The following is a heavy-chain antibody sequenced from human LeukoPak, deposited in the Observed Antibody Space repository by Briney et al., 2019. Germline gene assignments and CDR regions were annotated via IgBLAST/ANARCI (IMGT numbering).Heavy chain of an antibody. Sequence: PGGSLRLSCAASGFTFSSYGMHWVRQAPGKGLEWVSSISSSSSYIYYADSVKGRFTISRDNAKNSLYLQMNSLRAEDTAVYYCAVRYCSSTSCSLFWGQGTLVTVSS. J-gene: IGHJ4*02. CDR1: GFTFSSYG. V-gene: IGHV3-21*01. CDR2: ISSSSSYI. CDR3: AVRYCSSTSCSLF. D-gene: IGHD2-2*01.